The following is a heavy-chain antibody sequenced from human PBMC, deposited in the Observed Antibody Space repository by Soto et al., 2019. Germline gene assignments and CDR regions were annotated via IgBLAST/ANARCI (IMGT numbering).Heavy chain of an antibody. CDR2: ISAYNGNT. D-gene: IGHD3-16*01. CDR1: GYTFTSYG. Sequence: QVKLVQSGAEVKKPGASVKVSCKASGYTFTSYGISWVRQAPGQGLEWMGWISAYNGNTNYAQKLKGRVTMTTDTPTSTANMELRSLRSDDTAVYYCARDHGGGITYEWGQGTLGTVSS. J-gene: IGHJ4*02. CDR3: ARDHGGGITYE. V-gene: IGHV1-18*01.